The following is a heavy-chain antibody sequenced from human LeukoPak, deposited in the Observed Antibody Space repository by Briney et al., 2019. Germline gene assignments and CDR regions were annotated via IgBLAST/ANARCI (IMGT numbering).Heavy chain of an antibody. Sequence: ASVKVSCKASGYTFTGYYMHWVRQAPGQGLEWMGWINPNSGGTNYAQKFQGWVTMTRDTSISTAYMELSRLRSDDTAVYYCARERGSSYNYYGMDVWGQGTTVTVSS. V-gene: IGHV1-2*04. CDR2: INPNSGGT. CDR1: GYTFTGYY. J-gene: IGHJ6*02. CDR3: ARERGSSYNYYGMDV.